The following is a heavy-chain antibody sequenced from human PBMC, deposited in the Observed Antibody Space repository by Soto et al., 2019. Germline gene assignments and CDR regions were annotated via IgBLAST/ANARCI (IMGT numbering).Heavy chain of an antibody. V-gene: IGHV1-2*04. J-gene: IGHJ6*03. D-gene: IGHD1-7*01. Sequence: ASVKVSCKASGYTFTGYYMHWVRQAPGQGLEWMGWINPNSGGTNYAQKFQGWVTMTRDTSISTAYMELSRLRSDDTAVYYCARDGDNWNYGYYYYYMDVWGKGTTVNVSS. CDR1: GYTFTGYY. CDR2: INPNSGGT. CDR3: ARDGDNWNYGYYYYYMDV.